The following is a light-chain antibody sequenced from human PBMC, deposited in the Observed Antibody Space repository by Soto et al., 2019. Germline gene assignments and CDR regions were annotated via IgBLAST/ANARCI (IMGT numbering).Light chain of an antibody. Sequence: SYELTQPPSVSVSPGQTASITCSGDKLGDKYACWYQQKPGQSPVLVIYQDSKRPSGIPERFSGSSSGNTATLTISGTQAMEEADYYCQAWVSSTGVFGGGTKLTVL. V-gene: IGLV3-1*01. J-gene: IGLJ2*01. CDR3: QAWVSSTGV. CDR1: KLGDKY. CDR2: QDS.